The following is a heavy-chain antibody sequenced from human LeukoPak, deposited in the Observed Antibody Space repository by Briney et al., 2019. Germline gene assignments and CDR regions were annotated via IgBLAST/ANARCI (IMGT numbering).Heavy chain of an antibody. Sequence: GGSLRLSCAASGFAFRKFDMHWVRQATGKGLEWVSGISSSGDTFYQDSVKGRFTISRENGENSLFLQLNSLRTGDTAVYYCVRALYNSGQFDPWGQGTLVTVSS. CDR1: GFAFRKFD. CDR3: VRALYNSGQFDP. CDR2: ISSSGDT. D-gene: IGHD5-12*01. J-gene: IGHJ5*02. V-gene: IGHV3-13*04.